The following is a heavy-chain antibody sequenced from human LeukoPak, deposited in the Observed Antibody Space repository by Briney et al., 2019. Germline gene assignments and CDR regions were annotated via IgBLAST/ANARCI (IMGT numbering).Heavy chain of an antibody. CDR1: GYTFTSYG. D-gene: IGHD1-7*01. CDR3: ARDPETTEGGFGY. V-gene: IGHV1-18*01. Sequence: ASVKVSCKASGYTFTSYGISWVRQAPGQGLEWMGRIIPIFGTANYAQKLQGRVTMTTDTSTSTAYMELRSLRSDDTAVYYCARDPETTEGGFGYWGQGTLVTVSS. CDR2: IIPIFGTA. J-gene: IGHJ4*02.